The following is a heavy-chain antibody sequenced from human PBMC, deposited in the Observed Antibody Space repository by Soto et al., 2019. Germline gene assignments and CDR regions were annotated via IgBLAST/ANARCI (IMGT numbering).Heavy chain of an antibody. D-gene: IGHD3-10*01. V-gene: IGHV4-39*01. CDR3: ARQGNYYYYMDV. Sequence: QLQLQESGPGLVKPSETLSLTCTVSGGSISSSSYYWGWIRQPPGKGLEWIGSIYYSGRTYYNPSLKSRVTISVDTSKNQFSLKLSSVTAADTAVYYCARQGNYYYYMDVWGKGTTVTVSS. CDR2: IYYSGRT. CDR1: GGSISSSSYY. J-gene: IGHJ6*03.